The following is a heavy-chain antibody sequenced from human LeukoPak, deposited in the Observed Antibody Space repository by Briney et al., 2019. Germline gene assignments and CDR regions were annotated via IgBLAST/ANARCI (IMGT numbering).Heavy chain of an antibody. CDR3: ARGFYDSSGYHPLDY. J-gene: IGHJ4*02. V-gene: IGHV1-69*13. D-gene: IGHD3-22*01. CDR1: GGTFSSYA. CDR2: IIPILGTA. Sequence: SVKVSCKASGGTFSSYAISWVRQAPGQGLEWMGGIIPILGTANYAQKFQGRVTITADESTSTAYMELSSLRSEDTAVYYCARGFYDSSGYHPLDYWGQGTLVTVSS.